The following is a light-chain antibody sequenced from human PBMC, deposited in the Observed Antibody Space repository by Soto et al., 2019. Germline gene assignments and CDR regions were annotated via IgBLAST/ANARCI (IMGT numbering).Light chain of an antibody. J-gene: IGLJ3*02. CDR3: AAWDDSLSGVV. CDR1: SSNIGNNN. Sequence: QSVLTQPPSASGTPGQRVTISCSGSSSNIGNNNVYWYQQLPGTTPKLLIYKNNQRPSGVPDRFSGSKSGTSASLAIFGLRSEDEADYYCAAWDDSLSGVVFGGGTKLTVL. CDR2: KNN. V-gene: IGLV1-47*01.